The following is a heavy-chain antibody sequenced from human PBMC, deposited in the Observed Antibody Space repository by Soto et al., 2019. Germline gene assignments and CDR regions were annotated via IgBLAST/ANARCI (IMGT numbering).Heavy chain of an antibody. V-gene: IGHV4-38-2*02. D-gene: IGHD2-2*01. Sequence: PSETLSLTCAVSGYSISSGYYWGWIRQPPGKGLEWIGSIYHSGSTYYNPSLKSRVTISVDTSKNQFSLKLSSVTAADTAVYYCARDSRTGCSSTDCYMSWGRGILVTVS. CDR3: ARDSRTGCSSTDCYMS. J-gene: IGHJ5*02. CDR2: IYHSGST. CDR1: GYSISSGYY.